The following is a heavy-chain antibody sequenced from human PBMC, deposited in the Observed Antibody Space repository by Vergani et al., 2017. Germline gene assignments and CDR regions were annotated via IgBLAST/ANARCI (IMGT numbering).Heavy chain of an antibody. Sequence: EVNLLESGGGLVQPGGSVRLSCEDSGFTFSSFAMSWVRQAPGKGLEWVPAISDTGSVTYHADSVKGRFTISRDNSKNTLYLQMDNLRAEDTATYYCAKDRGYCSSTTCLWALDGWGQGTLVTVSS. CDR3: AKDRGYCSSTTCLWALDG. V-gene: IGHV3-23*01. J-gene: IGHJ4*02. CDR1: GFTFSSFA. CDR2: ISDTGSVT. D-gene: IGHD2-2*01.